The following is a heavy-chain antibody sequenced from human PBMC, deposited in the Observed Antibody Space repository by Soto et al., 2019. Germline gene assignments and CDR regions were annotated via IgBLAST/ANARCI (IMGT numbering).Heavy chain of an antibody. CDR3: AKDDFTDRGDDYFDY. Sequence: GSLPLSCAASGFSFTNFAMSWVRQAPGKGLEWVAGIGASGDITCYADSVKGRLSISRDNSKNTLYLQLNSLRFEDTAVYYCAKDDFTDRGDDYFDYWGPGTLVTVSS. CDR2: IGASGDIT. D-gene: IGHD2-21*02. J-gene: IGHJ4*02. V-gene: IGHV3-23*01. CDR1: GFSFTNFA.